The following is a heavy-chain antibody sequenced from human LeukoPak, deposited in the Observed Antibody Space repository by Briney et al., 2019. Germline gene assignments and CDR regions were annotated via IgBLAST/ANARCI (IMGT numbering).Heavy chain of an antibody. CDR1: GFTFSNYG. J-gene: IGHJ4*02. V-gene: IGHV3-33*05. D-gene: IGHD6-19*01. CDR2: ISYDGSKK. CDR3: ARDSLPMAVTGPFDH. Sequence: GGSLRLSCAASGFTFSNYGMHWVRQAPGKGLEWVTLISYDGSKKYYADSVKGRFTISRDNSKSALYLQMNSLRAEDTAIYYCARDSLPMAVTGPFDHWGQGALVTVSS.